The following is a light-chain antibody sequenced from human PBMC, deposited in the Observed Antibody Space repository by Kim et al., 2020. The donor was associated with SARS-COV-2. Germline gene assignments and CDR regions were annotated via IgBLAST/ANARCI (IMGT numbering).Light chain of an antibody. Sequence: SYELTQPPSVSVSPGQTASITCSGDKLGDKYACWYQQKPGQSPVLVIYQDTKRPSGIPERLSGSNSGNTATLTISGTQAMDEADYYCQAWDSSSASWV. CDR3: QAWDSSSASWV. V-gene: IGLV3-1*01. CDR2: QDT. J-gene: IGLJ3*02. CDR1: KLGDKY.